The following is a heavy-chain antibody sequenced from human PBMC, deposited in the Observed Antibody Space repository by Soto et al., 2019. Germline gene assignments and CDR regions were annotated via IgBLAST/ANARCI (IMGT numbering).Heavy chain of an antibody. V-gene: IGHV5-10-1*01. Sequence: PGESLKISCKGSGYSFTSYWISWVRQMPGKGLEWLGRIDPSDSYTNYSPSFQGHVTISADKSISTAYLQWSSLKASDTAMYYCAKLGYCTNGVCLGAQNSSDPWGQGTLVTVSS. J-gene: IGHJ5*02. D-gene: IGHD2-8*01. CDR1: GYSFTSYW. CDR3: AKLGYCTNGVCLGAQNSSDP. CDR2: IDPSDSYT.